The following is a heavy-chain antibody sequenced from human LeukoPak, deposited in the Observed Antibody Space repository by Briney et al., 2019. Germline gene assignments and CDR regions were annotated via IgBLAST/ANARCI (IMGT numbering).Heavy chain of an antibody. Sequence: GGSLRLSCAASGFTFSSYAMSWVRQAPGKGLEWVSAISGSGGSTYYADSVKGLFTISRDNSKNTLYLQMNSLRAKDTAVYYCAKDVGKWESLHFFDYWGQGTLVTVSS. J-gene: IGHJ4*02. CDR2: ISGSGGST. D-gene: IGHD1-26*01. CDR3: AKDVGKWESLHFFDY. V-gene: IGHV3-23*01. CDR1: GFTFSSYA.